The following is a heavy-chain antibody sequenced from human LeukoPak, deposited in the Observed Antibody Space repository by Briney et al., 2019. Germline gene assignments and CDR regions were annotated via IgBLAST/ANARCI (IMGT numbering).Heavy chain of an antibody. Sequence: PGGSLRLSCAASGFTVSSNYMSWVRQAPGKGLEWVSVIYSGGSTYYADSVKGRFTISRDNSKNTLYLQMNSLRAEDTAVYYCAKDQWAFWSGYPNWFDPWGQGTLVTVSS. J-gene: IGHJ5*02. CDR1: GFTVSSNY. D-gene: IGHD3-3*01. CDR2: IYSGGST. CDR3: AKDQWAFWSGYPNWFDP. V-gene: IGHV3-53*05.